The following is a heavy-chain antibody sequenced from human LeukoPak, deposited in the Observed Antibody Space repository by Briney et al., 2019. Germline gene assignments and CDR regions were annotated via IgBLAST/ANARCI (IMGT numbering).Heavy chain of an antibody. CDR2: IYYSGST. CDR1: GGSISSGDYY. Sequence: SQTLSLTSTVSGGSISSGDYYWSWIRQPPGKGLEWIGYIYYSGSTYYNPSLKSRVTISVDTSKNQFSLKLSSVTAADTAVYYCARVSLGGYDSEYYFDYWGQGTLVTVSS. CDR3: ARVSLGGYDSEYYFDY. D-gene: IGHD5-12*01. V-gene: IGHV4-30-4*08. J-gene: IGHJ4*02.